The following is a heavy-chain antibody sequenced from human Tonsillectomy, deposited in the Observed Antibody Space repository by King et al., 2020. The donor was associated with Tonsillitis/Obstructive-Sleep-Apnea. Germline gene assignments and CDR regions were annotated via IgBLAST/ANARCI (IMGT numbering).Heavy chain of an antibody. CDR3: ARAPLRTDYYYYYMDV. D-gene: IGHD4-17*01. J-gene: IGHJ6*03. CDR1: GYTFTGYY. Sequence: QLVQSGAEVKKPGASVKVSCKASGYTFTGYYMHWVRQAPGQGLEWMGWINPNSGGTNYAQKFQGWVTMTRDTSISPAYMELSRLRSDDTAVYYCARAPLRTDYYYYYMDVWGKGTTVTVSS. V-gene: IGHV1-2*04. CDR2: INPNSGGT.